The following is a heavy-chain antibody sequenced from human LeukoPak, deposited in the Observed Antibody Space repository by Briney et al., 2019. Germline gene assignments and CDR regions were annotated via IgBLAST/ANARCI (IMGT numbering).Heavy chain of an antibody. CDR2: INPNSGGT. D-gene: IGHD2-2*01. CDR3: ARVNGDIVVVPNPQRTYNYYYYYYMDV. J-gene: IGHJ6*03. Sequence: GASVKVSCKASGYTFTGYYMHWVRQAPGQGLEWMGWINPNSGGTNYAQKFQGRVTITRNTSISTAYMELSSLRSEDTAVYYCARVNGDIVVVPNPQRTYNYYYYYYMDVWGKGTTVTVSS. CDR1: GYTFTGYY. V-gene: IGHV1-2*02.